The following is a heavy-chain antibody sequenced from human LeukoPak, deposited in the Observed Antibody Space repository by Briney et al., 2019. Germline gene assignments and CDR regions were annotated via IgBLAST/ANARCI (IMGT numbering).Heavy chain of an antibody. J-gene: IGHJ4*02. CDR1: GFTFSDYW. CDR3: ARGFYNPY. V-gene: IGHV3-7*01. D-gene: IGHD1-14*01. CDR2: IKQDGSDE. Sequence: GGSLRLSCVVSGFTFSDYWMTWVRQAPGKGLEWAANIKQDGSDEYYVDSVKGRFTISRDNAKNSLYLQMNSLRADDTALYYCARGFYNPYWGQGTLVTVSS.